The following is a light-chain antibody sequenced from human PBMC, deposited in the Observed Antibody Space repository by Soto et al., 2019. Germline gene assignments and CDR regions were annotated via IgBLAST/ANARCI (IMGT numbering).Light chain of an antibody. CDR1: QSVSRSY. J-gene: IGKJ1*01. Sequence: EIVLTQSPGTLSLSPGDRATLSCRASQSVSRSYLGWYQQKPGQAPRLLMYGASIRAAGVPDRFSGSGSGTEFTLPISRLEPEDFKVYYCHHYETFGQGTKVEIK. V-gene: IGKV3-20*01. CDR2: GAS. CDR3: HHYET.